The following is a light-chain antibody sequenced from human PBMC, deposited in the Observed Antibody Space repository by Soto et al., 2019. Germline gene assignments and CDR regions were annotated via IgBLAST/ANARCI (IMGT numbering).Light chain of an antibody. CDR3: QQRGTWPRT. CDR1: QSVSSY. J-gene: IGKJ1*01. CDR2: DTS. Sequence: EIVLTQSPGTLSLSPGEGATLSCRASQSVSSYLAWYQQKPGQAPRLLIYDTSSRATGTPARFSGSGSGTDFTLTISSLEPEDFAVYYCQQRGTWPRTFGQGTRVEIK. V-gene: IGKV3-11*01.